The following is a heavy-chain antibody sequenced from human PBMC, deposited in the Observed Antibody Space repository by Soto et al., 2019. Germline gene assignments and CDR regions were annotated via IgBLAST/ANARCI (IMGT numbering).Heavy chain of an antibody. CDR1: GYTFTGYY. D-gene: IGHD2-2*01. Sequence: ASVKVSCKASGYTFTGYYMHWVRQAPGQGLEWMGWINPNSGGTNYAQKFQGWVTMTRDTSISTAYMELSRLRSDDTAVYYCARVASEGLAAMSYWGQGTLVTVSS. J-gene: IGHJ4*02. V-gene: IGHV1-2*04. CDR2: INPNSGGT. CDR3: ARVASEGLAAMSY.